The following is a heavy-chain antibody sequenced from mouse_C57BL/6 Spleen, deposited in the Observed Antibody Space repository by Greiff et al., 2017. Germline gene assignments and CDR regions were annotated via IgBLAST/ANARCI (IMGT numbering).Heavy chain of an antibody. CDR3: AKGYYGSSYGYAY. J-gene: IGHJ3*01. D-gene: IGHD1-1*01. CDR1: GYKFTGYW. CDR2: ILPGSGST. Sequence: VQLQQSGAELMQPGASVKLSCTATGYKFTGYWIEWVQQRPGPGLEWLGEILPGSGSTNYNEMFKGKATFTADTSSNTAYMQLSSLTTEDSAIYYCAKGYYGSSYGYAYWGQGTLVTVSA. V-gene: IGHV1-9*01.